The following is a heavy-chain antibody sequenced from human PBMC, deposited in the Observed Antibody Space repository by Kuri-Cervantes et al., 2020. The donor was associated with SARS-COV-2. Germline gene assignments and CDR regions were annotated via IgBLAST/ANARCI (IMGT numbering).Heavy chain of an antibody. J-gene: IGHJ4*02. CDR1: GFTFSSYS. Sequence: GESLKISCAASGFTFSSYSMNWVRQAPGKGLGWVAVISYDGSNKDYTASGKGRFTISRDNSQNTLHLQMKSLRDEDTAIYYCAKDRAGVHDFWGQGTLVTVSS. D-gene: IGHD2-21*01. CDR3: AKDRAGVHDF. V-gene: IGHV3-30*18. CDR2: ISYDGSNK.